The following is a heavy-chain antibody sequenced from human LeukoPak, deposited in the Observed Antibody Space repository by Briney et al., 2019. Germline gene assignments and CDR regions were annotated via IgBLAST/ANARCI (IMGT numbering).Heavy chain of an antibody. Sequence: SETLSLTCAVSGGSISSSNWWSWVRQPPGKGLEWIGEIYHSGSTNYNPSLKSRVTISVDTPKNQFSLKLSSVTAADTAVYYCARDLRHYYDSSTRDAFDIWGQGTMVTVSS. CDR3: ARDLRHYYDSSTRDAFDI. CDR1: GGSISSSNW. CDR2: IYHSGST. D-gene: IGHD3-22*01. V-gene: IGHV4-4*02. J-gene: IGHJ3*02.